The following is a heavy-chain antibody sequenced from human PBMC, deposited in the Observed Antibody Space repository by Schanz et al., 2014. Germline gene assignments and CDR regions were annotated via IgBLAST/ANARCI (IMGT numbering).Heavy chain of an antibody. D-gene: IGHD1-26*01. Sequence: QVQLVESGGGLVKPGGSLRLSCAASGFIFSDYYMNWIRQAPGKGLEWVSYISSSSSIIYYADSVKGRFTISRDNAKNSLNLQMNSLRVEDTAVYYCALGWELPRYFEYWGQGTLVTVSS. CDR3: ALGWELPRYFEY. CDR2: ISSSSSII. J-gene: IGHJ4*02. CDR1: GFIFSDYY. V-gene: IGHV3-11*01.